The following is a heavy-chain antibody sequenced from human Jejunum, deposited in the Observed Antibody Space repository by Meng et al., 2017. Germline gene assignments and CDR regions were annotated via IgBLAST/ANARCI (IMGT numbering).Heavy chain of an antibody. Sequence: QVNVPESGPGLGRPSGTLALPCAFSGGSISSGHWWSWVRQSPGEGLQWIGEIHHSGRVTYNPSLKSRVAISVDMSKNQFSLELSSVTAADTAVYYCAKNGAYCLEYWGQGTLVTVSS. CDR3: AKNGAYCLEY. CDR1: GGSISSGHW. V-gene: IGHV4-4*02. CDR2: IHHSGRV. J-gene: IGHJ4*02. D-gene: IGHD2-8*02.